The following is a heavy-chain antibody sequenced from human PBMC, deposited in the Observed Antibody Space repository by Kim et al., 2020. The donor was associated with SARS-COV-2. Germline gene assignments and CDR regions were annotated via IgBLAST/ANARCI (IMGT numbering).Heavy chain of an antibody. CDR2: ISYDGSNK. V-gene: IGHV3-33*05. CDR1: GFTFSSYG. Sequence: GGSLRLSCAASGFTFSSYGMHWVRQAPGKGLEWVAVISYDGSNKYYADSVKGRFTISRDNSKNTLYLQMNSLRAEDTAVYYCARDRRYYGSGSYHSAFDIWGQGTMVTVSS. CDR3: ARDRRYYGSGSYHSAFDI. D-gene: IGHD3-10*01. J-gene: IGHJ3*02.